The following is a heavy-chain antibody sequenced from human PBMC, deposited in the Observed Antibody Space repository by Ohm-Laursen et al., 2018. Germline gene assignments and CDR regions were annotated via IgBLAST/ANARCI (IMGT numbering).Heavy chain of an antibody. J-gene: IGHJ4*02. CDR2: IYYSGTT. CDR3: ARRGPSQVYFDY. V-gene: IGHV4-61*01. D-gene: IGHD2-2*01. CDR1: GGSVSSGSYY. Sequence: TLSLTCTVSGGSVSSGSYYWSWIRQPPGKGLEWIGYIYYSGTTNYNPSLKSRVTISVDASKNQFSLKLSSVTAADTALYYCARRGPSQVYFDYWGQGTLVTVSS.